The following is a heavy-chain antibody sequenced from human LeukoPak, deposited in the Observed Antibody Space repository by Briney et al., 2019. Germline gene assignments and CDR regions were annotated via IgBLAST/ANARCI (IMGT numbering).Heavy chain of an antibody. J-gene: IGHJ4*02. CDR3: ARLDYSSGWYLSY. CDR2: IYYSGST. D-gene: IGHD6-19*01. V-gene: IGHV4-39*07. CDR1: GGSISSSSYY. Sequence: SETLSLTCTVSGGSISSSSYYWGWIRQPPGEGLEWIGSIYYSGSTYYNPSLKSRVTISVDTSKNQFSLKLSSVTAADTAVYYCARLDYSSGWYLSYWGQGTLVTVSS.